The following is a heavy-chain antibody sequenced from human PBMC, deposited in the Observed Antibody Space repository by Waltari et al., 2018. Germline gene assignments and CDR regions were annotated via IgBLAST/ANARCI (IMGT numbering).Heavy chain of an antibody. CDR2: IYYSWST. Sequence: QLQLQESGPGLVKPSATLSLTCTVSGGSISSSSYYWGWIRQPPGKGLEWIGSIYYSWSTYYNPSLKSRVTISVDTSKNQFSLKLSSVTAADTAVYYCARDGKQLVPSDYWGQGTLVTVSS. J-gene: IGHJ4*02. D-gene: IGHD6-6*01. V-gene: IGHV4-39*07. CDR1: GGSISSSSYY. CDR3: ARDGKQLVPSDY.